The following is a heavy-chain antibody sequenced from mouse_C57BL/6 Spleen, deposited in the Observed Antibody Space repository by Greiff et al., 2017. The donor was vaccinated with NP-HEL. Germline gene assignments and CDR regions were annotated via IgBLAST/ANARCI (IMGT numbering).Heavy chain of an antibody. V-gene: IGHV1-64*01. CDR2: IHPNSGST. J-gene: IGHJ2*01. Sequence: QVQLQQPGAELVKPGASVKLSCKASGYTCTSYWMHWVKQRPGQGLEWIGMIHPNSGSTNYNEKFKSKATLTVDKSSSTAYMQLSSLTSEDSAVYYCARDYYGSRPDYWGQGTTLTVSS. CDR1: GYTCTSYW. D-gene: IGHD1-1*01. CDR3: ARDYYGSRPDY.